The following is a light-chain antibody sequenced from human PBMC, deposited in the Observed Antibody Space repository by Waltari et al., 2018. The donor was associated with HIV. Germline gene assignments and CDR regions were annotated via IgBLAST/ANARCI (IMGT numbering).Light chain of an antibody. V-gene: IGLV1-40*01. CDR2: GNS. CDR3: QSYDSSLSGYV. Sequence: QSVLTQPPSVSGAPGPRVTISCTGSSSTIGAGCDVHWYQQLPGTAPKLLIYGNSNRPSGVPDRFSGSKSGTSASLAITGLQAEDEADYYCQSYDSSLSGYVFGTGTKVTVL. CDR1: SSTIGAGCD. J-gene: IGLJ1*01.